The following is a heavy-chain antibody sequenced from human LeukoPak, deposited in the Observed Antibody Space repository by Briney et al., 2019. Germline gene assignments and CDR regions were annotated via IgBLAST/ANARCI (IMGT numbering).Heavy chain of an antibody. Sequence: SETLSLTCTGSGGSISSYYWSWIRQPPGKGLEWIGYIHYSGSTTYNPSLKSRVTISVDTSKTQFSLKLSSVTAADTAVYYCARLGYCVPNRCLDDCWGQGTLVTVSS. J-gene: IGHJ4*02. CDR3: ARLGYCVPNRCLDDC. V-gene: IGHV4-59*08. D-gene: IGHD2-15*01. CDR1: GGSISSYY. CDR2: IHYSGST.